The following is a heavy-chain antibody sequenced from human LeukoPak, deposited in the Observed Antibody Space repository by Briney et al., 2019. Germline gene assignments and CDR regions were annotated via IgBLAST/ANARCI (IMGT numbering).Heavy chain of an antibody. CDR2: MNPNSGNT. V-gene: IGHV1-8*01. D-gene: IGHD1-20*01. CDR1: GYTFTSYD. J-gene: IGHJ4*02. Sequence: SVKVSCKASGYTFTSYDINWVRQAPGQGLEWMGWMNPNSGNTGYAQKFQGRVTMTRNTSISTAYMELSSLRSEDTAVYYCARLSYNWNDVAPGYWGQGTLVTVSS. CDR3: ARLSYNWNDVAPGY.